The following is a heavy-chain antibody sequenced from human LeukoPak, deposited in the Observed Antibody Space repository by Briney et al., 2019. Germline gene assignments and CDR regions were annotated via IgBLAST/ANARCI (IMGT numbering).Heavy chain of an antibody. Sequence: ASVKVSCKASGYTFTGYYMHWVRQAPGQGLEWMGWMNPNSGNTGYAQKFQGRVTMTRNTSISTAYMELSSLRSEDTAVYYCARGRRGYSYGHRYYYYYMDVWGKGTTVTISS. J-gene: IGHJ6*03. D-gene: IGHD5-18*01. V-gene: IGHV1-8*02. CDR1: GYTFTGYY. CDR2: MNPNSGNT. CDR3: ARGRRGYSYGHRYYYYYMDV.